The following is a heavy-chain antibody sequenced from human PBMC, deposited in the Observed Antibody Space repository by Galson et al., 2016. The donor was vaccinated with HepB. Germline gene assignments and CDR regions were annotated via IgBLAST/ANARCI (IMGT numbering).Heavy chain of an antibody. CDR1: GFNFSNYA. J-gene: IGHJ4*02. CDR3: AKGRPDYYGSGSYAPLDY. V-gene: IGHV3-23*01. D-gene: IGHD3-10*01. CDR2: ISGSSGST. Sequence: SLRLSCAGSGFNFSNYAMSWVRRAPGKGLEWVSGISGSSGSTYYADSVKGRFTISRDNSKNTLSLQMNSLRAEDTAVYYCAKGRPDYYGSGSYAPLDYWGQGTLVTVSS.